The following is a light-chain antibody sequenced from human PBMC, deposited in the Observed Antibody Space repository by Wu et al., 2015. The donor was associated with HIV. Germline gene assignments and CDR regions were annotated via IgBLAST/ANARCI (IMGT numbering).Light chain of an antibody. CDR2: GAP. CDR3: KQYVTSIT. Sequence: EIVLTQSPGTLSLSPGERATLSCRASQTVSNNYLAWYQQKPGRAPRVLIYGAPSRATGIPDRFSGGGSGTDFSLTISRLEPEDFAVYYCKQYVTSITFGQGTRLEIK. CDR1: QTVSNNY. J-gene: IGKJ5*01. V-gene: IGKV3-20*01.